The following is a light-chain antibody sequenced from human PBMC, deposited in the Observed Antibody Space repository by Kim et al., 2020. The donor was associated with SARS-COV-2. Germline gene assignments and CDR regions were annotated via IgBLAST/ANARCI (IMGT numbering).Light chain of an antibody. CDR2: QDS. CDR1: KLGDKY. V-gene: IGLV3-1*01. CDR3: QAWDSSAVV. Sequence: SYELTQPPSVSVSPGQTASITCSGDKLGDKYACWYQQKPGQYPVLVIYQDSKRPSGIPERFSGSNSGNTDTLTISGTQAMDEADYYCQAWDSSAVVFGGGTQLTVL. J-gene: IGLJ2*01.